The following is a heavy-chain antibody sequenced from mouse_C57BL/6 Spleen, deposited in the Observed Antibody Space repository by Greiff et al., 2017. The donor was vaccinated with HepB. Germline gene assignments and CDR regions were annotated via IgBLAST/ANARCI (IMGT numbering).Heavy chain of an antibody. D-gene: IGHD2-2*01. CDR3: ARAVTTDYYAMDY. V-gene: IGHV1-18*01. CDR2: INPNNGGT. Sequence: VQLQQSGPELVKPGASVKIPCKASGYTFTDYNIDWVKQSHGKSLEWIGDINPNNGGTIYNQKFKGKATLTVDKSSSTAYMELRSLTSEDTAVYYCARAVTTDYYAMDYWGQGTSVTVSS. CDR1: GYTFTDYN. J-gene: IGHJ4*01.